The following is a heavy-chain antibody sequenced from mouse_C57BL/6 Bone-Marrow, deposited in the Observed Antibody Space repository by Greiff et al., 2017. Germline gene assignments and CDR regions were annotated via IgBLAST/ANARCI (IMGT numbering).Heavy chain of an antibody. V-gene: IGHV5-6*02. CDR3: ARRGMDY. Sequence: DVNLVESGGDLVKPGGSLKLSCAASGFTFSSYGMSWVRQTPDKRLEWVATISGGGSYTSSPDSVTGRFTISRDNAKNTLYLQMSSLKSEDTALYYCARRGMDYGGQGTSVTVSS. CDR2: ISGGGSYT. J-gene: IGHJ4*01. CDR1: GFTFSSYG.